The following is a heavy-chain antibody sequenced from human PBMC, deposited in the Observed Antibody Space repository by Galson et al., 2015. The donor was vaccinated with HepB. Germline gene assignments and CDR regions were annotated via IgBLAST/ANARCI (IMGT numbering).Heavy chain of an antibody. Sequence: SVKVSCKASGGTFSSYAISWVRQAPGQGLEWMGRIIPILGIANYAQKFQGRVTITADKSTSTAYMELSSLRSEDTAVYYCARDLDYYDSSGYYPWGQGTLVTVSS. CDR1: GGTFSSYA. CDR3: ARDLDYYDSSGYYP. V-gene: IGHV1-69*04. J-gene: IGHJ5*02. CDR2: IIPILGIA. D-gene: IGHD3-22*01.